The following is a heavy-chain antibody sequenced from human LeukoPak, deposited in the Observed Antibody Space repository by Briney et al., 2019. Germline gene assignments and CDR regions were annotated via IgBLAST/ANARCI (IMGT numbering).Heavy chain of an antibody. V-gene: IGHV1-69*04. D-gene: IGHD4-17*01. CDR1: GGTFINYS. CDR3: PTVPSDYGDDGLAGTDSEYFPH. Sequence: GASVKVSCKASGGTFINYSLSWVRQAPGQGLEWMGKIIPFLGIENYAQMFQGRVTMTADKSTNTAYMELRSLTSDDTAVCYCPTVPSDYGDDGLAGTDSEYFPHWGQGTQVTVSS. J-gene: IGHJ1*01. CDR2: IIPFLGIE.